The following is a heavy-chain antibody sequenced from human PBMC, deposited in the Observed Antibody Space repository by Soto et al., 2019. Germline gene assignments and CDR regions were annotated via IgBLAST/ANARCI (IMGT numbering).Heavy chain of an antibody. CDR2: IIPILGIA. Sequence: SSYTISWVRQAPGQGLEWMGRIIPILGIANYAQKFQGRVTITADKSTSTAYMELSSLRSEVTAVYYCAREEYYYGSGAFFDYWGQGTLVTVSS. CDR3: AREEYYYGSGAFFDY. J-gene: IGHJ4*02. D-gene: IGHD3-10*01. CDR1: SSYT. V-gene: IGHV1-69*04.